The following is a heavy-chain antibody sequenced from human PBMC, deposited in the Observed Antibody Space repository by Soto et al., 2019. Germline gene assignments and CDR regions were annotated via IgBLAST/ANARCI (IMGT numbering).Heavy chain of an antibody. Sequence: GGSLRLSCAASGFTFSSYSMNWVRQAPGKGLEWVSSISSSSSYIYYADSVKGRFTISRDNAKNSLYLQMNSLRAEDTAVYYCARIPFSPEYSSSLHNGMDVWGQGTTVTVSS. CDR2: ISSSSSYI. J-gene: IGHJ6*02. V-gene: IGHV3-21*01. CDR3: ARIPFSPEYSSSLHNGMDV. D-gene: IGHD6-6*01. CDR1: GFTFSSYS.